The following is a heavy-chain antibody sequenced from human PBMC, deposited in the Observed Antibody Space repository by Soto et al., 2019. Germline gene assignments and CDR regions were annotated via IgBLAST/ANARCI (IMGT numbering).Heavy chain of an antibody. J-gene: IGHJ3*02. CDR1: GYTFTSHY. CDR2: INPSGGST. D-gene: IGHD1-26*01. CDR3: ARAXPSPRWYSGSLLDAFDI. V-gene: IGHV1-46*01. Sequence: SVKVSCRASGYTFTSHYMHWVRQAPGQGLEWMGIINPSGGSTSYAQKFQGRVTMTRDTSTSTVYMELSSLRSEDTAVYYCARAXPSPRWYSGSLLDAFDIWGQGTMVTVPS.